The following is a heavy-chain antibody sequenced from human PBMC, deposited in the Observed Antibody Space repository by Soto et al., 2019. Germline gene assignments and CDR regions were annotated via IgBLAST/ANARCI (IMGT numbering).Heavy chain of an antibody. CDR2: IIPIFGTA. D-gene: IGHD6-19*01. CDR3: ARLGKEQWHYYFDY. V-gene: IGHV1-69*12. J-gene: IGHJ4*02. CDR1: GGTFSSYA. Sequence: QVQLVQSGAEVKKPGSSVKVSCKASGGTFSSYAISWVRQAPGQGLEWMGGIIPIFGTANYAQKFQGRVTXNAXEXASTAYMELSSLRSEDTAVYYCARLGKEQWHYYFDYWGQGTLVTVSS.